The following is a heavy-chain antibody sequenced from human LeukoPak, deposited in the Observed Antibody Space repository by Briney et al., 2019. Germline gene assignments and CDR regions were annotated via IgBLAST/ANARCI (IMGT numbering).Heavy chain of an antibody. CDR1: GYTFISYD. CDR2: MNPNSGNT. CDR3: ARNTWDDAFDI. V-gene: IGHV1-8*01. J-gene: IGHJ3*02. D-gene: IGHD1-26*01. Sequence: ASVKVSCKASGYTFISYDINWVRQATGQGLEWMGWMNPNSGNTGYAQKFQGRVTMTRTTSISTAYMELSSLRSEDTAVYYCARNTWDDAFDIWGQGTMVTVSS.